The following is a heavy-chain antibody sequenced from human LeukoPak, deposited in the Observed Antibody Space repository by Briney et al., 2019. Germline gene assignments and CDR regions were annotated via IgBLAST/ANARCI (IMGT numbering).Heavy chain of an antibody. CDR2: ISSSGSTI. V-gene: IGHV3-48*03. CDR3: ARGDYDFWSGYYRNYGMDV. J-gene: IGHJ6*02. D-gene: IGHD3-3*01. Sequence: GGSLRLSCEVSGFTFSSYEMNWVHQAPGKGLEWVSYISSSGSTIYYADSVKSRFTISRDNAKNSLYLQMNSLRAEDTAVYYCARGDYDFWSGYYRNYGMDVWGQGTTVTVSS. CDR1: GFTFSSYE.